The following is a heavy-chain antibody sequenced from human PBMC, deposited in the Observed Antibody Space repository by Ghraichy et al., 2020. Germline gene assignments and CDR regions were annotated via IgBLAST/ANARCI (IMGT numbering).Heavy chain of an antibody. V-gene: IGHV3-21*01. CDR1: GFTFSSYS. CDR3: ARDPVGDTTFDY. Sequence: GGSLRLSCAASGFTFSSYSMNWVRQAPGKGLEWVSSISSSSSYIYYADSVKGRFTISRDNAKNSLYLQMNSLRAEDTAVYYCARDPVGDTTFDYWGQGTLVTVSS. CDR2: ISSSSSYI. D-gene: IGHD1-26*01. J-gene: IGHJ4*02.